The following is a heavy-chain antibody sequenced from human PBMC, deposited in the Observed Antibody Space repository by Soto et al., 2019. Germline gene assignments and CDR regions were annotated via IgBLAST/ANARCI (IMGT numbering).Heavy chain of an antibody. CDR2: TYFRSRRSKWYY. CDR1: GDSVSSNSDA. J-gene: IGHJ4*02. D-gene: IGHD3-3*01. Sequence: SQTLSLTCVISGDSVSSNSDAWTWIRQSPSRGLEWLGRTYFRSRRSKWYYDYAPSVKSRITINADTSKNQISLQLNSVTREDTAVYYCSLVFRSADIFFDYSGQGPLVTVSS. V-gene: IGHV6-1*01. CDR3: SLVFRSADIFFDY.